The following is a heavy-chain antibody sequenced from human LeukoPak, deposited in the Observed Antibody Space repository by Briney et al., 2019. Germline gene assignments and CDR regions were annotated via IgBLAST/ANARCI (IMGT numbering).Heavy chain of an antibody. CDR2: ISSSSSYI. J-gene: IGHJ4*02. CDR1: GFTFSSYS. V-gene: IGHV3-21*01. CDR3: ARVSLGYYDSSGFGR. Sequence: GGSLRLSCAASGFTFSSYSMNWVRQAPGKGLEWVSSISSSSSYIYYADSVKGRFTISRDNAKNSLYLQMNSLRAEDTAVYYCARVSLGYYDSSGFGRWGQGTLVTVSS. D-gene: IGHD3-22*01.